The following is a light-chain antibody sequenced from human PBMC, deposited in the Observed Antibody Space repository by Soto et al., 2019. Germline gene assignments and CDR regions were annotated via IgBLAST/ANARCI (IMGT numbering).Light chain of an antibody. CDR3: QVWDSSSDPIV. Sequence: SYELTQPPSVSVAQGKTARITCGGNNIGSKSVHWYQQKPGQAPVLVIYYDSDRPSGIPERFSGSNSGNTATLTISRVEAGDEADYYCQVWDSSSDPIVFGGGTKLTVL. CDR1: NIGSKS. CDR2: YDS. V-gene: IGLV3-21*04. J-gene: IGLJ2*01.